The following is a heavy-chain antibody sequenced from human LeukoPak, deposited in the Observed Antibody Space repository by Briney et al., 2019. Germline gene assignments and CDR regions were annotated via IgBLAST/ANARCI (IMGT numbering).Heavy chain of an antibody. CDR1: GGSISNYY. V-gene: IGHV4-59*08. CDR3: ARADGDYLFGGP. D-gene: IGHD4-17*01. Sequence: SETLSLTCTVSGGSISNYYWSWIRQPPGKGLEWIGYIYYSGSTNYNPSLKSRVTISVDTSKNQFSLKLSSVTAADTAVYYCARADGDYLFGGPWGQGTLVTVSS. J-gene: IGHJ5*02. CDR2: IYYSGST.